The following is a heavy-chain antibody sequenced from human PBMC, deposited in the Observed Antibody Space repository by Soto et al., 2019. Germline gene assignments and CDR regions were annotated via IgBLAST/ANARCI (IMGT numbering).Heavy chain of an antibody. Sequence: QLQLQESGPGLVKPSETLSLTRTVSGGSISSSSYYWGWIRQPPGKGLEWIGSIYYSGSTYYNPSLKSRVTISVDTSKNQFSLKLSSVTAADTAVYYCARQTSTARGAFDIWGQGTMVTVSS. J-gene: IGHJ3*02. CDR3: ARQTSTARGAFDI. CDR1: GGSISSSSYY. V-gene: IGHV4-39*01. CDR2: IYYSGST.